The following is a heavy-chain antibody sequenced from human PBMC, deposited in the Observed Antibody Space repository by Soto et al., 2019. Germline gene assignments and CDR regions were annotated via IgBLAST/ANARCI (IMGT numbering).Heavy chain of an antibody. V-gene: IGHV1-69*12. CDR3: ARNHGGSYVYYFDY. Sequence: QVQLVQSGAEVKKPGSSVKVSCKASGGTFSSYAISWVRQAPGQGLEWMGGIIPIFGTANYAQKFQGRVTITADESTSTAYMELSSLRSEDTAVYYCARNHGGSYVYYFDYWGQGTLVTVSS. D-gene: IGHD1-26*01. CDR2: IIPIFGTA. J-gene: IGHJ4*02. CDR1: GGTFSSYA.